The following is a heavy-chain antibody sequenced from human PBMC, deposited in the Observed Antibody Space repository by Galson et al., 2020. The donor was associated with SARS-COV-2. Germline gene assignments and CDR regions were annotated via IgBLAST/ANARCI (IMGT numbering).Heavy chain of an antibody. J-gene: IGHJ6*02. CDR2: ISSSSYI. V-gene: IGHV3-21*01. Sequence: TGGSLRLSCAASGFTFSSYSMNWVRQAPGKGLEWVSSISSSSYIYYADSVKGRFTISRDNAKNSLYLQMNSLRAEDTAVYYCASKVVSENYDFWSSYYYYGMDVWGQGTTVTVSS. CDR3: ASKVVSENYDFWSSYYYYGMDV. D-gene: IGHD3-3*01. CDR1: GFTFSSYS.